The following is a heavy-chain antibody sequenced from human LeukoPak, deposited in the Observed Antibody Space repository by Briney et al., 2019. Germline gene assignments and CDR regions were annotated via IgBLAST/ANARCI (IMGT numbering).Heavy chain of an antibody. Sequence: ASVKVSCKASGYTFTSYDINWVRQATGQGLEWMGWMNPNSGNTGYAQKFQGRATMTRNTSISTAYMELSSLRSEDTAVYYCARGRSYYDFWSGYRQYYYYYMDVWGKGTTVTVSS. CDR3: ARGRSYYDFWSGYRQYYYYYMDV. V-gene: IGHV1-8*01. CDR1: GYTFTSYD. CDR2: MNPNSGNT. J-gene: IGHJ6*03. D-gene: IGHD3-3*01.